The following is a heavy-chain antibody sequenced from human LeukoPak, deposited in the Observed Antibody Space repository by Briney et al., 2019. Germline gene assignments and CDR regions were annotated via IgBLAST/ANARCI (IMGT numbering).Heavy chain of an antibody. V-gene: IGHV5-51*01. D-gene: IGHD2-21*02. Sequence: PGESLKISCKGSGYPFTSYWIAWVRQMPGKGLGWMWIIYTGDYDTRYSPSFQGQGPITDEKSLTTSYRACSSLKAPPSATVSCERSLKVCGGDCTLVYWGERTLVTVSS. CDR2: IYTGDYDT. CDR1: GYPFTSYW. CDR3: ERSLKVCGGDCTLVY. J-gene: IGHJ4*02.